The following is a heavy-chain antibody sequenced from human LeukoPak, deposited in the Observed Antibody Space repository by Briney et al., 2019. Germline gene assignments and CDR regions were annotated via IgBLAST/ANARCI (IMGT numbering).Heavy chain of an antibody. J-gene: IGHJ4*02. CDR3: ARGYCSGGSCYQFDY. Sequence: PRRSLRLSPAASGFTFSSYSMNWVRQAPGKGLDWVSSTSSSSSYTYYADSVEGRFTISRDNAKNSLYLQMNSLRAEDTAVYYCARGYCSGGSCYQFDYWGQGTLVTVSS. D-gene: IGHD2-15*01. CDR2: TSSSSSYT. CDR1: GFTFSSYS. V-gene: IGHV3-21*01.